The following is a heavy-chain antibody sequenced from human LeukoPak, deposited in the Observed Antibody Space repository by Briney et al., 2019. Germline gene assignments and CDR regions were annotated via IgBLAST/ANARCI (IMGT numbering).Heavy chain of an antibody. CDR1: GFTFNNAW. Sequence: GGSLRLSCAASGFTFNNAWMSWVRQAPGKGLEWVGHIKSKTDGGTTDYAAAVKGRFTISRDDSRDTLYLQMNSLRAEDTAVYYCAKVPDITIFGVGQYYFDYWGQGTLVTVSS. CDR2: IKSKTDGGTT. J-gene: IGHJ4*02. CDR3: AKVPDITIFGVGQYYFDY. D-gene: IGHD3-3*01. V-gene: IGHV3-15*01.